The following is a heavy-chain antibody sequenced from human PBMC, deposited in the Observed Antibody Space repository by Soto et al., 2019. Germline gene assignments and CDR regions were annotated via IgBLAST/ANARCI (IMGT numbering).Heavy chain of an antibody. CDR2: ISYDGSNK. J-gene: IGHJ6*02. Sequence: GSLRLSCAASGFTFSSYGMHWVRQAPGKGLEWVAVISYDGSNKYYADSVKGRFTISRDNSKYTLFLQMNSLRAEDTAVYYCEKDFPTSYVGYGRNYYYYYGMDVWGQGTTVTVSS. CDR3: EKDFPTSYVGYGRNYYYYYGMDV. V-gene: IGHV3-30*18. CDR1: GFTFSSYG. D-gene: IGHD5-12*01.